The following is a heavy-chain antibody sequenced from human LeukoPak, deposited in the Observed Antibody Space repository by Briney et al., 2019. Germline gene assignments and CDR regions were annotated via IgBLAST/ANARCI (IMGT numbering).Heavy chain of an antibody. CDR2: IRQDGSQK. CDR1: GFTFSSYW. J-gene: IGHJ5*02. CDR3: AKRIRVNWFDP. Sequence: GGSLRLSCAASGFTFSSYWMSWVRQAPGKGLEWVATIRQDGSQKYYVDSVKGRFTISRDNSKNTLYLQMNSLRAEDTAVYYCAKRIRVNWFDPWGQGTLVTVSS. V-gene: IGHV3-7*03.